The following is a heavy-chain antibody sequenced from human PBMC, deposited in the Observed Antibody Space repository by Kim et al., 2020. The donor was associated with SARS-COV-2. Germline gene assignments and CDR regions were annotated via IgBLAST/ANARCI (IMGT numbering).Heavy chain of an antibody. J-gene: IGHJ5*02. V-gene: IGHV3-66*01. CDR1: GFTVSSYY. D-gene: IGHD2-8*01. Sequence: GGSLRLSCAASGFTVSSYYLSWVRQAPGKGLEWVSVIYSGGSTYYSASVKGRLSISSENSKNTLYLLMNSLRAEDTTVFYCSSKYVTWGLGALVTV. CDR2: IYSGGST. CDR3: SSKYVT.